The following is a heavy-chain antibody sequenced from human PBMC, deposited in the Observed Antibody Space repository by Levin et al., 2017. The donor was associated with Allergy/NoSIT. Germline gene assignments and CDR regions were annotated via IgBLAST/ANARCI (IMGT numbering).Heavy chain of an antibody. CDR1: GYSFTSYW. Sequence: GESLKISCKGSGYSFTSYWIGWVRQMPGKGLEWMGIIYPGDSDTRYSPSFQGQVTISADKSISTAYLQWSSLKASDTAMYYCARQRRNYYDSSGYYFFDYWGQGTLVTVSS. CDR3: ARQRRNYYDSSGYYFFDY. D-gene: IGHD3-22*01. V-gene: IGHV5-51*01. CDR2: IYPGDSDT. J-gene: IGHJ4*02.